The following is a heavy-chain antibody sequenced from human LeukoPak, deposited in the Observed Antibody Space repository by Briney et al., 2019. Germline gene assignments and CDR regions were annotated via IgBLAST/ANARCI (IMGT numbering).Heavy chain of an antibody. D-gene: IGHD2-21*02. Sequence: PSETLSLTCSVSGGSISGYYWSWVRQPPGKGLEWIATIYYSGTTYYNAPLKSRVTISVDTSKNQFSLKLSSVTAADTAVYYCARYVVVTAKYYFDYWGQGTLVTVSS. CDR1: GGSISGYY. V-gene: IGHV4-39*01. CDR3: ARYVVVTAKYYFDY. CDR2: IYYSGTT. J-gene: IGHJ4*02.